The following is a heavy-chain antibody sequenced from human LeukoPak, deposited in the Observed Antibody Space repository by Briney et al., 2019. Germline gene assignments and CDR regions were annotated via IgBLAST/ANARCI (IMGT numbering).Heavy chain of an antibody. CDR1: GGSISSYY. D-gene: IGHD3-10*01. CDR3: ARGAHYGSGSYYNGDLDY. V-gene: IGHV4-4*07. CDR2: IYTSGST. J-gene: IGHJ4*02. Sequence: KASETLSLTCTVSGGSISSYYWSWIRQPAGKGLEWIGRIYTSGSTNYNPSLKGRVTMSVDTSKNQFSLKLSSVTAADTAVYYCARGAHYGSGSYYNGDLDYWGQGTLVTVSS.